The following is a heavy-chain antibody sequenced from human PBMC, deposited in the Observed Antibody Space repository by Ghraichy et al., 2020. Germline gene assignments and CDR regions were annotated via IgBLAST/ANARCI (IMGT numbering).Heavy chain of an antibody. CDR2: ISGSGGST. CDR1: GFTFSSYA. Sequence: GGSLRLSCAASGFTFSSYAMSWVRQAPGKGLEWVSAISGSGGSTYYADSVKGRFTISRDNSKNTLYLQMNSLRAEDTAVYYCAKYILGPARDSSGYIDYWGQGTLVTVSS. D-gene: IGHD3-22*01. J-gene: IGHJ4*02. CDR3: AKYILGPARDSSGYIDY. V-gene: IGHV3-23*01.